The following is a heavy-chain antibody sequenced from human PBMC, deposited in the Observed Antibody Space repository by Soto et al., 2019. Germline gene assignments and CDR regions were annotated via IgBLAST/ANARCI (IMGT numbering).Heavy chain of an antibody. V-gene: IGHV3-53*01. J-gene: IGHJ3*01. CDR3: ATWHEREHAYDV. D-gene: IGHD1-1*01. CDR1: GLTISGKKY. CDR2: LYDVDGS. Sequence: DVQLVESGGGLIQPGESLRLSCAAFGLTISGKKYVAWVRQAPGKGLEWVSALYDVDGSFYADSVKGRFTTSSDSSKTTVYLQMNALRPDDTAVYYCATWHEREHAYDVWCQGTTVTVSS.